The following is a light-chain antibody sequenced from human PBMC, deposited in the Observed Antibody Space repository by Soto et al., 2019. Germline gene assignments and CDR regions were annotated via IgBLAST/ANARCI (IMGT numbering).Light chain of an antibody. CDR3: SSFTSSRFYV. V-gene: IGLV2-14*03. J-gene: IGLJ1*01. CDR2: DVF. Sequence: QSVLTQPASVSGSPGQSITISCTGTGSDVGGYNFVSWYQHHPGKVPKLMIYDVFTRPSGVSNRFSGSKSGNTASLTISGLQAEDEGDYYCSSFTSSRFYVFGTGTKLTVL. CDR1: GSDVGGYNF.